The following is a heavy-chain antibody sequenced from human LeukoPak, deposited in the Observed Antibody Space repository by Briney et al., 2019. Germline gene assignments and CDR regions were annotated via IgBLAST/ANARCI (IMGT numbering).Heavy chain of an antibody. CDR2: ISGSATGGRP. J-gene: IGHJ4*02. CDR3: ASSAGALIDC. CDR1: GFTFNTHP. D-gene: IGHD6-19*01. Sequence: GGSLRLSCAASGFTFNTHPMTWVRQAPGKGLGWVSAISGSATGGRPYYADSVKGRFTISRDNSKNTLYLQMNSLRAEDTAVYYCASSAGALIDCWGQGTLVIVSS. V-gene: IGHV3-23*01.